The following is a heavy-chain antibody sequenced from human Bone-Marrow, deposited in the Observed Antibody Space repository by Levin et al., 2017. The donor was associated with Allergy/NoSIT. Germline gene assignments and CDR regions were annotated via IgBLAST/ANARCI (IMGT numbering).Heavy chain of an antibody. J-gene: IGHJ6*02. CDR3: AKDRHFGPDYYYGMDV. Sequence: PGGSLRLSCETSGFNFKNYAMHWVRQAPGKGLEWVAVITYDGNNKYYADSVKGRFSIFRDNFKETLSLRMNSLTGEDTAVYYCAKDRHFGPDYYYGMDVWGQGTTVIVSS. CDR2: ITYDGNNK. V-gene: IGHV3-30-3*01. CDR1: GFNFKNYA. D-gene: IGHD3-3*02.